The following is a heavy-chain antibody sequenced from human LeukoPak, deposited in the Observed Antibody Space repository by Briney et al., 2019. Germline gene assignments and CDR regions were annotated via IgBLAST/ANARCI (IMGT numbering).Heavy chain of an antibody. V-gene: IGHV1-8*02. CDR3: VRGTRDCSSASCYNY. CDR1: GYSFTTFD. J-gene: IGHJ4*02. CDR2: MNPNSGNT. Sequence: GASVKVSCKASGYSFTTFDINWVRQATGQELEWMGWMNPNSGNTGYAQKFQGRVTITRDTSTSTAYMELSSLKSEDTAVYYCVRGTRDCSSASCYNYWGQGTLVTVSS. D-gene: IGHD2-2*02.